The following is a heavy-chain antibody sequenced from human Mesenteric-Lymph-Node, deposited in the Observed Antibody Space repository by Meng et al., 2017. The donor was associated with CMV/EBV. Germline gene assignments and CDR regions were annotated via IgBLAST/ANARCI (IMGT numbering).Heavy chain of an antibody. Sequence: CTVSGGSISSSSYYWGWIRQPPGKGLEWIGSIYYSGSTYYNPSLKSRVTISVDTSKNQFSLKLSSVTAADTAVYYCARATERPNYFDYWGQGTLVTVSS. CDR1: GGSISSSSYY. CDR2: IYYSGST. J-gene: IGHJ4*02. D-gene: IGHD1-1*01. V-gene: IGHV4-39*01. CDR3: ARATERPNYFDY.